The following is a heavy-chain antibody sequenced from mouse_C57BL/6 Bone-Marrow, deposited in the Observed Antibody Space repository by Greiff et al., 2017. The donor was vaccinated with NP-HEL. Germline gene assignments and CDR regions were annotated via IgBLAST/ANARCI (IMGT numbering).Heavy chain of an antibody. V-gene: IGHV1-81*01. CDR1: GYTFTSYG. CDR2: IYPRSGNT. D-gene: IGHD2-4*01. J-gene: IGHJ3*01. Sequence: VKLMESGAELARPGASVKLSCKASGYTFTSYGISWVKQRTGQGLEWIGEIYPRSGNTYYNEKFKGKATLTADKSSSTAYMELRSLTSEDSAVYFCARPSYYDYDTWFAYWGQGTLVTVSA. CDR3: ARPSYYDYDTWFAY.